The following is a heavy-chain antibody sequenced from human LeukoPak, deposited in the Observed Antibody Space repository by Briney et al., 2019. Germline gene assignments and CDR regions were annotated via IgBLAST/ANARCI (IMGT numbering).Heavy chain of an antibody. J-gene: IGHJ4*02. CDR3: AREESGSYFSWSVGYFDY. Sequence: GESLRLSCATSGFTFSSSTFGSYTMNWVRQAPGKGLEWVSYISSSSSTIYYADSVKGRFTISRDNAKNSLYLQMNSLRDEDTAVYYCAREESGSYFSWSVGYFDYWAREPWSPSPQ. V-gene: IGHV3-48*02. CDR1: GFTFSSSTFGSYT. CDR2: ISSSSSTI. D-gene: IGHD1-26*01.